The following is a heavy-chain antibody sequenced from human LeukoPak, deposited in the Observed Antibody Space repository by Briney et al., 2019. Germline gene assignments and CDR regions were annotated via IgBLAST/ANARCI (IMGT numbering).Heavy chain of an antibody. Sequence: SETLSLTCTVSGGSISSYYWSWIRQPPGKGLEWVGYIYYSGSTNYNPSLKSRVTISVDTSKNQFSLKLSSVTAADTAAYYCARALSDYGDYRFDYWGQGTLVAVSS. V-gene: IGHV4-59*01. J-gene: IGHJ4*02. CDR2: IYYSGST. CDR1: GGSISSYY. D-gene: IGHD4-17*01. CDR3: ARALSDYGDYRFDY.